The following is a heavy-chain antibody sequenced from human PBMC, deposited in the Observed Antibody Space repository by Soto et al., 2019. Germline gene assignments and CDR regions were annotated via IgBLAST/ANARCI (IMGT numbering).Heavy chain of an antibody. CDR2: ISPKSGGT. D-gene: IGHD3-9*01. V-gene: IGHV1-2*02. CDR3: ARPPGYISDWYYFDL. Sequence: QVQLVQSGAEVKKPGASVKVSCEASGYSFIDYYIHWVRQAPGQGVEWMGRISPKSGGTNYAQKFEGRVTLTWDTSLNTAYMELSSLKSADTAVYYCARPPGYISDWYYFDLWGQGTRVTVSS. CDR1: GYSFIDYY. J-gene: IGHJ4*02.